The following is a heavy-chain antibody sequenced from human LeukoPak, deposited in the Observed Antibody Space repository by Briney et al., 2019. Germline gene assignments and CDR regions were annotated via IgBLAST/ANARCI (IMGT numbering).Heavy chain of an antibody. D-gene: IGHD1-14*01. CDR1: GFTVSSNH. CDR2: IYSGGST. J-gene: IGHJ2*01. CDR3: ARKVLTDWNFDL. V-gene: IGHV3-53*01. Sequence: PGGSLRLSCAASGFTVSSNHMSWVRQAPGKGLEWVSVIYSGGSTYYADSVKGRFTISRNNSKNTLCLQVNSLRAGDTAVYYCARKVLTDWNFDLWGRGTLVTVSS.